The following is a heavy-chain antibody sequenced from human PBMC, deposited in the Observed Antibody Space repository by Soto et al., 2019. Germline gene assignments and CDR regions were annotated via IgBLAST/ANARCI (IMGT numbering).Heavy chain of an antibody. Sequence: QVQLVQSGAEVKKPGASVKVSCKASGYTFTSYYMHWVRQAPGQGLEWMGIINPSGGSTSYAQKVEGRVNMTRDTSTSTVYMELSSLRSEDTAVYYCAREGTYYYDSSGYYGGTYFDYWGQGTLVTVSS. CDR1: GYTFTSYY. V-gene: IGHV1-46*01. CDR3: AREGTYYYDSSGYYGGTYFDY. CDR2: INPSGGST. J-gene: IGHJ4*02. D-gene: IGHD3-22*01.